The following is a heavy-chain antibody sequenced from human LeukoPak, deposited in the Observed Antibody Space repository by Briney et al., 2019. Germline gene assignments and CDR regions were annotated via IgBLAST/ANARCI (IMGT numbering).Heavy chain of an antibody. D-gene: IGHD3-22*01. Sequence: GASVKVSCKASGYTITSYDINWVRQATGQGLEWMGWMNPNSGNTGYAQKFQGRVTMTRNTSISTAYMELSSLRSEDTAVYYCARVPSRVKHSSGYYYFDYWGQGTLVTVSS. CDR2: MNPNSGNT. V-gene: IGHV1-8*01. CDR3: ARVPSRVKHSSGYYYFDY. J-gene: IGHJ4*02. CDR1: GYTITSYD.